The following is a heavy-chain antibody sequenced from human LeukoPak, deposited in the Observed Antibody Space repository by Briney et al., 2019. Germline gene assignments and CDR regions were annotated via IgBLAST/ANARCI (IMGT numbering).Heavy chain of an antibody. V-gene: IGHV3-48*03. CDR3: ARDLSGVTGYTYGRGIDY. J-gene: IGHJ4*02. Sequence: PGGSLRLSCVASGFTFSTYEMNWVRQAPGKGLEWLSYISSSGGTIYYADSVKGRFTISRDNAKTSLYLQMNSLRAEDTAVYYCARDLSGVTGYTYGRGIDYWGQGTLVTVSS. CDR2: ISSSGGTI. CDR1: GFTFSTYE. D-gene: IGHD5-18*01.